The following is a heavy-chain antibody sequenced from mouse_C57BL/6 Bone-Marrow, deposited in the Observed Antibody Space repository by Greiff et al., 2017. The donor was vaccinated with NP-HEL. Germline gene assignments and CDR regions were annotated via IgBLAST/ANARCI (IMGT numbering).Heavy chain of an antibody. V-gene: IGHV3-6*01. J-gene: IGHJ2*01. D-gene: IGHD1-1*01. Sequence: EVQLQQSGPGLVKPSQSLSLTCSVTGYSITSGYYWNWIRQFPGNKLEWMGYISYDGSNNYNPSLKNRISITRDTSKNQFFLKLNSVTTEDTATYYCARDPHYYYGSGYWGQGTTLTVSS. CDR3: ARDPHYYYGSGY. CDR1: GYSITSGYY. CDR2: ISYDGSN.